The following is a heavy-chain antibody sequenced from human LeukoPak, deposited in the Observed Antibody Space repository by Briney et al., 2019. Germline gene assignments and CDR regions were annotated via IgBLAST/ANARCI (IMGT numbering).Heavy chain of an antibody. V-gene: IGHV3-9*01. J-gene: IGHJ4*02. D-gene: IGHD3-22*01. CDR2: ISWNSGSI. Sequence: GRSLRLSCAASGFTFDDYVMHWVRQAPGKGLEWVSGISWNSGSIGYADSVKGRFTISRDNAKDSLYLQMNSLRAEDTALYYCAKDNYYYDSSGLFDYWGQGTLVTVSS. CDR3: AKDNYYYDSSGLFDY. CDR1: GFTFDDYV.